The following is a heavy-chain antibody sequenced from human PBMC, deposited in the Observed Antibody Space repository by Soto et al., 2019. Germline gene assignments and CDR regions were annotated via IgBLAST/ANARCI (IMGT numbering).Heavy chain of an antibody. D-gene: IGHD5-18*01. CDR3: AKKSGYNYGPVDF. V-gene: IGHV3-23*01. CDR1: GFTFSNYA. CDR2: IGGSGGGT. J-gene: IGHJ4*02. Sequence: GGSLRLSCAASGFTFSNYAMAWVRQATGRGLEWVPSIGGSGGGTDYTDSVKGRFTVSRDNSRNTLYLQMDSLRVDDTAVYYCAKKSGYNYGPVDFWGQGTLVTVSS.